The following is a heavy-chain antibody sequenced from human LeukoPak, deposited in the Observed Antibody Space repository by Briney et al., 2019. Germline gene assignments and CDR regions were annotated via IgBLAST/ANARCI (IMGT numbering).Heavy chain of an antibody. V-gene: IGHV3-30*02. CDR2: IRYDGSNK. J-gene: IGHJ3*02. D-gene: IGHD3-22*01. CDR1: GFTFSSYG. CDR3: AKSTSSGYLRTAFDI. Sequence: GGSLRLSCAASGFTFSSYGMHWVRQAPGKGLEWVAFIRYDGSNKYYADSVKGRFTISRDNSRNTLYLQMNSLRVEDTAVYYCAKSTSSGYLRTAFDIWGQGTMVTVSS.